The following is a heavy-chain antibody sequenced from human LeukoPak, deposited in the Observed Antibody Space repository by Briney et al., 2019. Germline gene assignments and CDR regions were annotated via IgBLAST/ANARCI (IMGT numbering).Heavy chain of an antibody. Sequence: PGGSLRLSCAASGFTFSSYSMNWVRQAPGKGLEWVSSISSSSSYIYYADSVKGRFTISRDNAKNSLYLQMNSLRAEDTAVYYCARDLEGLLSGVFDYWGQGTLVTVSS. J-gene: IGHJ4*02. CDR3: ARDLEGLLSGVFDY. CDR2: ISSSSSYI. D-gene: IGHD1-26*01. CDR1: GFTFSSYS. V-gene: IGHV3-21*01.